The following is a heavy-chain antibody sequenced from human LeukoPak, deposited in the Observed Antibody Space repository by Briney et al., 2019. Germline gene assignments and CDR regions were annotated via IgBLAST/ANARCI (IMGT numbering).Heavy chain of an antibody. CDR2: IYYSGST. Sequence: SQTLSLTCTVSGGSISSGNYYWSWIRQPAGKGLEWIGRIYYSGSTYYNPSLKSRVTISVDTSKNQFSLKLSSVTAADTAIYYCARGVLTMSWLYYYYMDVWGQGTTVTVSS. D-gene: IGHD5-24*01. V-gene: IGHV4-61*02. J-gene: IGHJ6*03. CDR1: GGSISSGNYY. CDR3: ARGVLTMSWLYYYYMDV.